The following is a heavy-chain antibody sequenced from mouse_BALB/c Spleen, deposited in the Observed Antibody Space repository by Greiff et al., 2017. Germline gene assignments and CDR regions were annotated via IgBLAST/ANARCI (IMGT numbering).Heavy chain of an antibody. CDR2: IDPANGNT. Sequence: EVQLQQSGAELVKPGASVKLSCTASGFNIKDYYMHWVKQRPEQGLEWIGRIDPANGNTKYDPKFQGKATITADTSSNTAYLQLSSLTSEDTAVYYCARWVSSHLDYWGQGTTLTVSS. J-gene: IGHJ2*01. V-gene: IGHV14-3*02. D-gene: IGHD1-1*01. CDR1: GFNIKDYY. CDR3: ARWVSSHLDY.